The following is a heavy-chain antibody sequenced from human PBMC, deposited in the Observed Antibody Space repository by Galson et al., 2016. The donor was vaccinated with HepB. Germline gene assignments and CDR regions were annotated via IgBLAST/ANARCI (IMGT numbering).Heavy chain of an antibody. D-gene: IGHD3-16*01. Sequence: SLRLSCAASGFTFSSYGMHWVRQAPGKGLDWVALIWYDGGNKYYADSVKGRFTISRDNSKNTLYLQMNSLSPDDTAVYYCARDTSSNMRADWWGQGTLVTVSS. J-gene: IGHJ4*02. CDR1: GFTFSSYG. V-gene: IGHV3-33*01. CDR2: IWYDGGNK. CDR3: ARDTSSNMRADW.